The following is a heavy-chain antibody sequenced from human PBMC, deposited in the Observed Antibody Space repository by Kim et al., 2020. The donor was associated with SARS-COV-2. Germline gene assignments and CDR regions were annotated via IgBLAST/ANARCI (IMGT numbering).Heavy chain of an antibody. CDR2: IYYSGST. CDR3: ARVSYVSRAPLYYGMDV. J-gene: IGHJ6*02. D-gene: IGHD3-16*01. CDR1: GGSISSYY. Sequence: SETLSLTCTVSGGSISSYYWSWIRQPPGKGLEWIGYIYYSGSTNYNPSLKSRVTISVDTSKNQFSLKLSSVTAADTAVYYCARVSYVSRAPLYYGMDVWGQGTTVTVSS. V-gene: IGHV4-59*01.